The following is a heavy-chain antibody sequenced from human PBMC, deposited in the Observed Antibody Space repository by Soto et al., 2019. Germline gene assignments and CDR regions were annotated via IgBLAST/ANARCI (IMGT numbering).Heavy chain of an antibody. J-gene: IGHJ6*03. CDR3: ARVSGYSSSWYDYYYYYMDV. CDR1: GFTVSSNY. Sequence: GGSLRLSCAASGFTVSSNYMSWVRQAPGKGLEWVSVIYSGGSTHYADSVKGRFTISRHNSKNTLYLQMNSLRAEDTAVYYCARVSGYSSSWYDYYYYYMDVWGKGTTVTVSS. V-gene: IGHV3-53*04. CDR2: IYSGGST. D-gene: IGHD6-13*01.